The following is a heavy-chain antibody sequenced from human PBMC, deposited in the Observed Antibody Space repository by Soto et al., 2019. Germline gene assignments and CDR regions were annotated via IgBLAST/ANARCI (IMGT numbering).Heavy chain of an antibody. Sequence: SETLSLTCTVSGGSVSSGFYYWTWIRQSSGKGPEWIGYIYYSGTTSHNPSLKSRVTMSRDTSKNLFSLELNSVTAADTAVYYCARHYSSGPYFDYWGQGTLVTVSS. D-gene: IGHD6-19*01. CDR1: GGSVSSGFYY. CDR2: IYYSGTT. V-gene: IGHV4-61*01. J-gene: IGHJ4*02. CDR3: ARHYSSGPYFDY.